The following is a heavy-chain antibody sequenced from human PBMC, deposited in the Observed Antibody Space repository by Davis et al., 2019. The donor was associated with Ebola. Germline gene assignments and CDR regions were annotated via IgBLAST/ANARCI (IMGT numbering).Heavy chain of an antibody. CDR2: IRSKANSYAT. D-gene: IGHD5-24*01. J-gene: IGHJ4*02. Sequence: GESLKISCAASGFTFSGSAMHWVRQASGKGLEWVGRIRSKANSYATEYAASVKGRFTISRDDSKNTAYLQMNSLKTEDTAVYYCTRLGDGSYNWGQGTLVTVSS. CDR3: TRLGDGSYN. V-gene: IGHV3-73*01. CDR1: GFTFSGSA.